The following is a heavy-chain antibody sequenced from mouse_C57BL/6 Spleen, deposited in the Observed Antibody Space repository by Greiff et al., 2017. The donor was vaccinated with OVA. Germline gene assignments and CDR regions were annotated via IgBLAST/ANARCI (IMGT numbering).Heavy chain of an antibody. V-gene: IGHV14-2*01. CDR3: ASRITTVVAPDY. CDR1: GFNIKDYY. Sequence: VQLKESGAELVKPGASVKLSCTASGFNIKDYYMHWVKQRTEQGLEWIGRIDPEDGETKYAPKFQGKATITADTSSNTAYLQLSSLTSEDTAVYYCASRITTVVAPDYWGQGTTLTVSS. J-gene: IGHJ2*01. CDR2: IDPEDGET. D-gene: IGHD1-1*01.